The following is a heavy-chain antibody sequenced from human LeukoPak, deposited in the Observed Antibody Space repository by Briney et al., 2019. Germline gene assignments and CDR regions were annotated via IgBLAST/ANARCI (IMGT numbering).Heavy chain of an antibody. Sequence: GESLKISCKGSGYSFTSYWIGWVRQMPRKGLEWMGIIYPCDSDTRYSPSFQGQVTISADKSISTGYLQWSSLKASDTAMYYCARTSLPLYSSSESMLAYWGQGTLVTVSS. J-gene: IGHJ4*02. CDR3: ARTSLPLYSSSESMLAY. CDR2: IYPCDSDT. D-gene: IGHD6-6*01. CDR1: GYSFTSYW. V-gene: IGHV5-51*01.